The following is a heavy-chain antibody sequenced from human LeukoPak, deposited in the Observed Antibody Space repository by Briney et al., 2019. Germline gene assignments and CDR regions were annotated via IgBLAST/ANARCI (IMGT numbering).Heavy chain of an antibody. CDR1: GFTFSDYG. D-gene: IGHD2-2*01. V-gene: IGHV3-33*01. J-gene: IGHJ4*02. Sequence: GRSLRLSCAASGFTFSDYGMHWVRRAPGEGLEWVAVIWHDGSEKYYGDSVKGRFTISRDDSKNTLYLQVNSLRAEDTAVYYCARDPRDCSGTSCSPAPFDYWGQGTLVTVSS. CDR3: ARDPRDCSGTSCSPAPFDY. CDR2: IWHDGSEK.